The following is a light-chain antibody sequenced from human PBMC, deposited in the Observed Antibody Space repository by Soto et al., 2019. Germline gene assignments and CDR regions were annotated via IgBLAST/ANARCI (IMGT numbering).Light chain of an antibody. Sequence: QSVLTQPPSTSGTPGQRVTISCSGSSSNIGSNYVYWYQHLPGTAPKLLIYRNNQRPSGVPDRFSGSKSGTSASLAISGLRSEYEADYYCAAWDDSLSGYVFGTGTKLTVL. CDR3: AAWDDSLSGYV. CDR2: RNN. CDR1: SSNIGSNY. V-gene: IGLV1-47*01. J-gene: IGLJ1*01.